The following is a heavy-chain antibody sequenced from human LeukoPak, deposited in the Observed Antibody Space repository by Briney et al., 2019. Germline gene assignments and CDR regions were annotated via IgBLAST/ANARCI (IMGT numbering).Heavy chain of an antibody. CDR3: ARISAGTHAVIDY. D-gene: IGHD6-13*01. V-gene: IGHV4-59*12. CDR2: IYYSGST. Sequence: SETLSLTCTVSGGSISSYYWSWIRQPPGKGLEWIGYIYYSGSTNYNPSLKSRVTMSVDTSKNQFSLKLSSVTAADTAVYYCARISAGTHAVIDYWGQGTLVTVSS. CDR1: GGSISSYY. J-gene: IGHJ4*02.